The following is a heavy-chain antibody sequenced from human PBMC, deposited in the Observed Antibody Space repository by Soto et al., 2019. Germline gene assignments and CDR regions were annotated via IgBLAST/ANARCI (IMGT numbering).Heavy chain of an antibody. CDR1: GYTFTSYG. D-gene: IGHD5-18*01. CDR2: ISAYNGNT. J-gene: IGHJ4*02. V-gene: IGHV1-18*04. CDR3: ARDLLKLHTAMAPRGY. Sequence: ASVKVSCKASGYTFTSYGISWVRQAPGQGLERMGWISAYNGNTNYAQKLQGRVTMTTDTSTSTAYMELRSLRSDDTAVYYCARDLLKLHTAMAPRGYWGQGTLVTVSS.